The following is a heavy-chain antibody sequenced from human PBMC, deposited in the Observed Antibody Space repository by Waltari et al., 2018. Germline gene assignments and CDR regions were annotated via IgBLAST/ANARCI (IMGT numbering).Heavy chain of an antibody. CDR2: IIPIFGTA. V-gene: IGHV1-69*12. D-gene: IGHD2-8*01. CDR1: GGTSRSDA. Sequence: QVQLVQSGAEVKKPGSSVQVSCKASGGTSRSDAISWVRQAPGQGLEWMGGIIPIFGTANDAQKFQGRVTITADESTSTAYMELSSLRSEDTAVYYCARDEVLMVPWCMDVWGQGTTVTVSS. CDR3: ARDEVLMVPWCMDV. J-gene: IGHJ6*02.